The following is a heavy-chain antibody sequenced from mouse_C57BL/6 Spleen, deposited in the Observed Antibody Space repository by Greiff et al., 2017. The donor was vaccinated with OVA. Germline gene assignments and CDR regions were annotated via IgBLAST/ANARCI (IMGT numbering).Heavy chain of an antibody. V-gene: IGHV5-4*01. CDR1: GFTFSSYA. CDR2: ISDGGSYT. Sequence: VQLVESGGGLVKPGGSLKLSCAASGFTFSSYAMSWVRQTPEKRLEWVATISDGGSYTYYPDNVKGRFTISRDNAKNNLYLQMDHLKTEDTAMYYCARDDPFAYWGQGTLVTVSA. J-gene: IGHJ3*01. CDR3: ARDDPFAY.